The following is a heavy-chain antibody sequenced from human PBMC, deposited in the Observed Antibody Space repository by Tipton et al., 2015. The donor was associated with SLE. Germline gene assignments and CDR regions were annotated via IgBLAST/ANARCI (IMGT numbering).Heavy chain of an antibody. D-gene: IGHD3-22*01. J-gene: IGHJ4*02. Sequence: QVQLVQSGAEVKKPGSSVKVSCKASGGTFGSYAISWVRQAPGQGLEWMGGIIPIFGTANYAQKFQGRVTITADESTSTAYMELSSLRSEDTAVYYCARAATYYYDSSGYYSFDYWGQGTLVTVSS. CDR3: ARAATYYYDSSGYYSFDY. CDR2: IIPIFGTA. V-gene: IGHV1-69*01. CDR1: GGTFGSYA.